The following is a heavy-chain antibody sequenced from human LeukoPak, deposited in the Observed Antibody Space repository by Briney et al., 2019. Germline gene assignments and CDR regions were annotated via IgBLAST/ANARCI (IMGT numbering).Heavy chain of an antibody. CDR1: GYTFTGYY. Sequence: SVKVSCKASGYTFTGYYMHWVRQAPGQGLEWMGRINPISGTANYAQKFQGRVTITAVESMSTAYMELSSLRSEDTAVYYCARGWLAETTVVTPYNYWGQGTLVTVSS. D-gene: IGHD4-23*01. J-gene: IGHJ4*02. CDR3: ARGWLAETTVVTPYNY. CDR2: INPISGTA. V-gene: IGHV1-69*13.